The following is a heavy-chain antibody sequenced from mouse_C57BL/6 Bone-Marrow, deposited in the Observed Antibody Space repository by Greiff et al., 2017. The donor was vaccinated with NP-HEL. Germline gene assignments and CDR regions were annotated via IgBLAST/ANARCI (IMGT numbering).Heavy chain of an antibody. J-gene: IGHJ1*03. D-gene: IGHD2-3*01. CDR2: SRNKANDYTT. Sequence: APGKGLEWIAASRNKANDYTTEYSASVKGRFIVSRDTSQSILYLQMNALRAEDTAIYYCARDAGSYDGYWYFDVWGTGTTVTVSS. CDR3: ARDAGSYDGYWYFDV. V-gene: IGHV7-1*01.